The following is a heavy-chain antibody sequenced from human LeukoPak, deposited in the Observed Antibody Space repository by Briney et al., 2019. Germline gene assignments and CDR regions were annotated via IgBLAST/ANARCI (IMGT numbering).Heavy chain of an antibody. CDR3: ARDSTMIVVVTLDY. J-gene: IGHJ4*02. D-gene: IGHD3-22*01. V-gene: IGHV1-18*01. CDR2: ISAYNGNT. Sequence: ASGNVSCKASGYTFTSYGISWVRQAPGQGLEWMGWISAYNGNTNYAQKLQGRVTMTTDTSTSTAYMELRSLRSDDTAVYYCARDSTMIVVVTLDYWGQGTLVTVSS. CDR1: GYTFTSYG.